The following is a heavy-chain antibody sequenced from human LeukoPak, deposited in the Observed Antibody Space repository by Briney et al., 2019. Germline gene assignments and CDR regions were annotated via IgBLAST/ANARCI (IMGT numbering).Heavy chain of an antibody. J-gene: IGHJ5*02. CDR1: GGSFSGYY. V-gene: IGHV4-34*01. Sequence: PSETLSLTCAVYGGSFSGYYWSWIRQPPGQGLEWIGEINHSGSNNYNPSLKSRVTISVDTSKNQFSLKLSSVTAADTAVYYCARGSYYDFWSGYYGESNWFDPWGQGTLVTVSS. D-gene: IGHD3-3*01. CDR2: INHSGSN. CDR3: ARGSYYDFWSGYYGESNWFDP.